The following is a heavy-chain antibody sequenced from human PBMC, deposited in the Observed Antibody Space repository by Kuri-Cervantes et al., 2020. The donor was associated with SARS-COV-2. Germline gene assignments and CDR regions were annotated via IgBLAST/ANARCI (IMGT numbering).Heavy chain of an antibody. J-gene: IGHJ4*02. CDR2: ISYDGSNK. CDR1: GFTFSGYA. Sequence: GESLKISCAASGFTFSGYAIHWVRQAPGKGLEWVAVISYDGSNKYYADSVKGRFTISIDNSKNTLYLQMNSLRAEDTAVYYCAREDYGGYFDYWGQGTLVTVSS. V-gene: IGHV3-30-3*01. CDR3: AREDYGGYFDY. D-gene: IGHD4-23*01.